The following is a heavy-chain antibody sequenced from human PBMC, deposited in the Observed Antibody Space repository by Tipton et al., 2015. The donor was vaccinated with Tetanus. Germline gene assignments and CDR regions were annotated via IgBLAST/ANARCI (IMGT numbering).Heavy chain of an antibody. CDR2: IKEDESEE. CDR1: GFTFNNYW. Sequence: SLRLSCAASGFTFNNYWMSWLRQAPGKGLEWVAHIKEDESEEYYVDSVKGRFTISRDNAEHSLYLQMNSLRAEDTAVYYCARVLTVGATFDYWGQGTLDTVSS. D-gene: IGHD1-26*01. V-gene: IGHV3-7*01. CDR3: ARVLTVGATFDY. J-gene: IGHJ4*02.